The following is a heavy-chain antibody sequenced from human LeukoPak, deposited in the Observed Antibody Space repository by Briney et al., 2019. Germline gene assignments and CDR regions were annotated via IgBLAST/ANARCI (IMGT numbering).Heavy chain of an antibody. CDR1: GFTFSSYW. CDR2: IKQDGSEK. D-gene: IGHD3-3*01. V-gene: IGHV3-7*01. Sequence: GGSLRLSCAASGFTFSSYWMSWVRQAPGKGLEWVANIKQDGSEKYYVDSVKGRFTISRDNAKNSLYLQMNSLRAEDTAVYYCARDRFSVGFLEWLFAFDCWGQGTLVTVSS. CDR3: ARDRFSVGFLEWLFAFDC. J-gene: IGHJ4*02.